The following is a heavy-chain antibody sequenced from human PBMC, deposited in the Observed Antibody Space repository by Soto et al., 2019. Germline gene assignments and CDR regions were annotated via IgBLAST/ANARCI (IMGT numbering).Heavy chain of an antibody. J-gene: IGHJ5*02. CDR2: IHLGGTT. Sequence: QVQLQESGPGLVKPSGTLSLTCAVSGDSITSSAWWSCVRQPPGKGLEWIGEIHLGGTTNYNPSLKSRVTISVDKSKTQSSLILNSVTAADTAIYYCSRGDNWRLDLWGQGTLVTVSS. D-gene: IGHD1-20*01. V-gene: IGHV4-4*02. CDR3: SRGDNWRLDL. CDR1: GDSITSSAW.